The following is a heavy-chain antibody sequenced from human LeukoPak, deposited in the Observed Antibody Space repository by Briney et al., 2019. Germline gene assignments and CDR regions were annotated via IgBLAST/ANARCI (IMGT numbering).Heavy chain of an antibody. Sequence: GGSLRLSCAASGFTFSSYGMHWVRQAPGKGLECVAVISYDETNKYYADSVKGRFTISRDNSKNTLYLQVNSLRAEDTAVYYCAKDRAYYDFWSGLLNWGQGTLVTVSS. D-gene: IGHD3-3*01. J-gene: IGHJ4*02. CDR2: ISYDETNK. CDR1: GFTFSSYG. CDR3: AKDRAYYDFWSGLLN. V-gene: IGHV3-30*18.